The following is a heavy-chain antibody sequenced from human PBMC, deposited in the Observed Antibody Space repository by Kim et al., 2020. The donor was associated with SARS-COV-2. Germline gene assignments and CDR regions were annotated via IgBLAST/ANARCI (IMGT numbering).Heavy chain of an antibody. V-gene: IGHV4-59*01. D-gene: IGHD3-22*01. J-gene: IGHJ5*02. Sequence: SETLSLTCTVSGGSIRSYYWSWIRQPPGKGLEWIGYIYDSGNTNYNPSLKSRVTISLDTSKNQFSLKLNSVTAADTAVYYCARRRDISDWWFDPWGQGTLVTVSS. CDR1: GGSIRSYY. CDR3: ARRRDISDWWFDP. CDR2: IYDSGNT.